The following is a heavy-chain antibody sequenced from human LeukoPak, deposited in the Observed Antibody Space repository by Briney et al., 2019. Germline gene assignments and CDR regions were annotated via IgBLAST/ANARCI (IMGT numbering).Heavy chain of an antibody. Sequence: SETLSLTCTVSGGSISSYYWNWIRQAPGKGLEWIGYIYYSGSTNYNPSLKSRVTISVDTSKNQFSLKLSSVTAADTAVYYCARHQLGFDAFDIWGQGTMVTVSS. CDR3: ARHQLGFDAFDI. CDR1: GGSISSYY. J-gene: IGHJ3*02. V-gene: IGHV4-59*01. CDR2: IYYSGST. D-gene: IGHD6-13*01.